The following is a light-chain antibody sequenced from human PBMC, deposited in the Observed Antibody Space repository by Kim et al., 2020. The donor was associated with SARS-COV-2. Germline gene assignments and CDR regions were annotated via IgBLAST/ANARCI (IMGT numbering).Light chain of an antibody. V-gene: IGKV3-15*01. CDR1: QSVSSN. J-gene: IGKJ4*01. CDR2: GAS. Sequence: EIVMTQSPATLSVSPGERATLSCRASQSVSSNLAWYRQKPGQALRLLIYGASTRATGIPARFSGSGSGTEFTLTISSLQSEDFAVYYCQQYNNWPPLTFGGGTKVDIK. CDR3: QQYNNWPPLT.